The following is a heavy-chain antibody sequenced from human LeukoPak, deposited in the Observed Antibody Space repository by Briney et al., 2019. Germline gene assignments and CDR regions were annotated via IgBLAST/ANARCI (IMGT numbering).Heavy chain of an antibody. V-gene: IGHV3-74*01. CDR1: GFTFSSYW. Sequence: GGSPRLSCAASGFTFSSYWMHWVRQAPGKGLVWVSRINSDGSSTSYADSVKGRFTISRDNAKNTLYLQMNSLRAEDTAVYYCARDRGSYSGSYREYFQHWGQGTLVTVSS. D-gene: IGHD1-26*01. CDR2: INSDGSST. J-gene: IGHJ1*01. CDR3: ARDRGSYSGSYREYFQH.